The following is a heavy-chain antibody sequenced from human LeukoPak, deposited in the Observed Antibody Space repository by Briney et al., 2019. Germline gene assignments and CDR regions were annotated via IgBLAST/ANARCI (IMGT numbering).Heavy chain of an antibody. Sequence: SETLPLTCTVSGGSISSGSYYWSWIRQPAGEGLEWIGRFYTSGSTNYNPSLKSRVTISVDTSKNQFSVKLTSMTAADTAVYYCARAGSASSGWSYWFDPWGQGTLVTVSS. V-gene: IGHV4-61*02. CDR1: GGSISSGSYY. CDR2: FYTSGST. CDR3: ARAGSASSGWSYWFDP. D-gene: IGHD6-19*01. J-gene: IGHJ5*02.